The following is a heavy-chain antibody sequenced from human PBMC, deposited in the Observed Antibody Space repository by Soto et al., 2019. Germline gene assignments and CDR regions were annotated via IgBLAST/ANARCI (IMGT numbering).Heavy chain of an antibody. J-gene: IGHJ3*02. Sequence: EVPLFESGGGLVQPGGSLRRTCAASGFTVSSYAMSCVHQAPRKGLEWVSAISGRGGSTYYADSVKGRFTIPRDNAKNTLYLGINSRRSGATAVYYCSKDLPYDMLNGYARNSCDIWGPATIVTVSS. CDR2: ISGRGGST. V-gene: IGHV3-23*01. D-gene: IGHD3-9*01. CDR3: SKDLPYDMLNGYARNSCDI. CDR1: GFTVSSYA.